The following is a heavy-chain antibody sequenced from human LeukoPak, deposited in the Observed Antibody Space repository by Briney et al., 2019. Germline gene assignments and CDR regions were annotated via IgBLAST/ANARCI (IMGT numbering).Heavy chain of an antibody. D-gene: IGHD2-2*01. CDR3: PRATRSRGCYVDCYFDL. Sequence: ASVKISCKASGYVFTSYCLAWLRQAPGQGLEWVRTIIPFNDTTKFERTFQDGLTMNTASSTTTTSFQLANLLLGDTAVYYCPRATRSRGCYVDCYFDLWGQGTRVSVST. V-gene: IGHV1-18*01. J-gene: IGHJ5*02. CDR1: GYVFTSYC. CDR2: IIPFNDTT.